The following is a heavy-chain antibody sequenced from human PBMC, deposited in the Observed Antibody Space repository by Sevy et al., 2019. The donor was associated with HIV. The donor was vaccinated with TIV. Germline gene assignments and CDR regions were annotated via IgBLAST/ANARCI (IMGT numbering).Heavy chain of an antibody. D-gene: IGHD4-17*01. CDR3: AKGPYVDYLLYYFDY. CDR1: GFTFSSYA. CDR2: ISGSGGST. V-gene: IGHV3-23*01. J-gene: IGHJ4*02. Sequence: GGSLRLSCAASGFTFSSYAMSWVRQAPGKGLEWVSAISGSGGSTYYADSVKGRFTISRDNSKNKLYLQMNSLRAEDTAVYYCAKGPYVDYLLYYFDYWGQGTLVTVSS.